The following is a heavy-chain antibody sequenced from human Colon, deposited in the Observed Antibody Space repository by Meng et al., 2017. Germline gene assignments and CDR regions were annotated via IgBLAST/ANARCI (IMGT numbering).Heavy chain of an antibody. CDR1: GFTCSDHY. CDR2: IKNKFKGYTT. D-gene: IGHD6-25*01. V-gene: IGHV3-72*01. CDR3: SDLGRAALAP. J-gene: IGHJ5*02. Sequence: EVQVVESGGGVVQPGGARRLSCAGSGFTCSDHYGDWVRLPPGKGLDWVGQIKNKFKGYTTNYDASVRGRFTISRDDSKNSVYLQMNSLTIEDTAIYYCSDLGRAALAPWGQGTLVTVSS.